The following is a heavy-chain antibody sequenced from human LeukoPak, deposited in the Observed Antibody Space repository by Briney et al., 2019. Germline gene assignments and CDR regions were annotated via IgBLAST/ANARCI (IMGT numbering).Heavy chain of an antibody. CDR2: ISGSGGST. Sequence: GGSLRLSCAASGFTFSSYAMSWVRQAPGKGLEWVSAISGSGGSTYYADSVKGRFTISRDNSKNTVWLQMNGLRVEDTAVYYCARDPSGSGWSLNSWGQGTLVTVSS. D-gene: IGHD6-19*01. CDR1: GFTFSSYA. J-gene: IGHJ4*02. CDR3: ARDPSGSGWSLNS. V-gene: IGHV3-23*01.